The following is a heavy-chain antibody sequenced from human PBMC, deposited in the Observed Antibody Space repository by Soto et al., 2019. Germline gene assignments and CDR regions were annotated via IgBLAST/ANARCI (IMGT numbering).Heavy chain of an antibody. CDR3: ARSRYNFWSGYPD. D-gene: IGHD3-3*01. Sequence: EVQLLESGGGLAQPGGSLRLSCAASGFTFTSYAMSWVRQAPGKGLEWVSGISDSGSRTYYADSVKGRFTISRDNSKNPLYLQMNSLRAEDTAVYYCARSRYNFWSGYPDWGQGTLVTVSS. V-gene: IGHV3-23*01. CDR1: GFTFTSYA. J-gene: IGHJ4*02. CDR2: ISDSGSRT.